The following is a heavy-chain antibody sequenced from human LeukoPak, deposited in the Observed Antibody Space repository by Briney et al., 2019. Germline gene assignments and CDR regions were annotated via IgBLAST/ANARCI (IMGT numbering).Heavy chain of an antibody. V-gene: IGHV3-9*01. D-gene: IGHD4-23*01. J-gene: IGHJ3*02. CDR2: ISWNSGSI. Sequence: PGGSLRLSCAASGFTFDDYAMHWVRQAPGKGLEWVSGISWNSGSIGYADSVKGRFTISRDNAKNSLYLQMNSLRAEDTALYYCARPAHGGWSHDAFDIWGQGTMVTVSS. CDR3: ARPAHGGWSHDAFDI. CDR1: GFTFDDYA.